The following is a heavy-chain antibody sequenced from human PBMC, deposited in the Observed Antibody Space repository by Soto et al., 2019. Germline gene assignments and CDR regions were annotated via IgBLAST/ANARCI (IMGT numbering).Heavy chain of an antibody. J-gene: IGHJ4*02. V-gene: IGHV1-18*01. CDR3: ARSRPGIAVSGHDS. Sequence: GISWVRQAPGQGLEWMGWISAYNGNTNYAQKLQGRVTMTTDTSTSTAYMELRSLRSDDTAVYYCARSRPGIAVSGHDSWGQGTLVTVSS. D-gene: IGHD6-19*01. CDR1: G. CDR2: ISAYNGNT.